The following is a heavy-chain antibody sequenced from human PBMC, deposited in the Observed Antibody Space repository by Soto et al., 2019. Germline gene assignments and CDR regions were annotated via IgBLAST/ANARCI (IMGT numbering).Heavy chain of an antibody. V-gene: IGHV3-33*01. D-gene: IGHD3-10*01. J-gene: IGHJ6*03. CDR1: GFTFSSYG. CDR3: ARARGSGSNYYYYYMDV. CDR2: IWYDGSNK. Sequence: GGSLRLSCAASGFTFSSYGMHWVRQAPGKGLEWVAVIWYDGSNKYYADSVKGRFTISRDNSKNTLYLQMNSLRAEDTAVYYCARARGSGSNYYYYYMDVWGKGTTVTVSS.